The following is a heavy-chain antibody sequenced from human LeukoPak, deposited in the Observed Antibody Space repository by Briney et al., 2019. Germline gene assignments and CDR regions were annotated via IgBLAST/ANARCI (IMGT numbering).Heavy chain of an antibody. Sequence: GGSLRLSCAASGFTVSSSYMSWVRQAPGKGLEWVSVIYSGGSTYYADSVKGRFTISRDNSKNTLYLQMNSLRAEDTAVYYCARDPWVDLVSVAVAISFDCWGQGTLVTVSS. J-gene: IGHJ4*02. CDR3: ARDPWVDLVSVAVAISFDC. D-gene: IGHD2-2*01. CDR2: IYSGGST. CDR1: GFTVSSSY. V-gene: IGHV3-66*01.